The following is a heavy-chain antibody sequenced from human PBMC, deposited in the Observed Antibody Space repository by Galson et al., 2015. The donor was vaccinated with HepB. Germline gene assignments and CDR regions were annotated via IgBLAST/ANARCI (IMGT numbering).Heavy chain of an antibody. V-gene: IGHV5-51*01. Sequence: QSGAEVKKPGESLKISCKGSGHSFTNYWIAWVRQKPGKGLEWMGMIYPEDSDTRYSPSFQGQVTTSADKSISTAYLQWSTLKASDSAMYYCARVYSGNYLDSWGQGSLVTVSS. CDR2: IYPEDSDT. CDR1: GHSFTNYW. CDR3: ARVYSGNYLDS. J-gene: IGHJ4*02. D-gene: IGHD5-12*01.